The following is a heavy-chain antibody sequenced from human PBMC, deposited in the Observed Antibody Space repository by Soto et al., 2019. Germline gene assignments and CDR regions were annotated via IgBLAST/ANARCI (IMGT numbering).Heavy chain of an antibody. Sequence: QVQLVQSGGGVVQPGRSLRLSCAGSGFTFSSYGIHWVRQAPGKGLEWVALISYDGGNEKYTESVKDRFTISRDDSHNVAYLLMSILRTEDTAMYYCAKDRYSGTYPTDFDYWGQGSLVTVSS. CDR1: GFTFSSYG. CDR3: AKDRYSGTYPTDFDY. V-gene: IGHV3-30*18. CDR2: ISYDGGNE. D-gene: IGHD1-26*01. J-gene: IGHJ4*02.